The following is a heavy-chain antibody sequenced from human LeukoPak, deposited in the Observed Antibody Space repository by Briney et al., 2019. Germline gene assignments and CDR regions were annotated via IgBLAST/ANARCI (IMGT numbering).Heavy chain of an antibody. J-gene: IGHJ4*02. D-gene: IGHD3-3*01. CDR3: ARDDGYYDFWSGPPHGY. Sequence: ASVKVSCKAPGGTFSSYTISWVRQAPGQGLEWMGRIIPILGIANYAQKFQGRVTITADKSTSTAYMELSSLRSEDTAVYYCARDDGYYDFWSGPPHGYWGQGTLVTVSS. CDR2: IIPILGIA. V-gene: IGHV1-69*04. CDR1: GGTFSSYT.